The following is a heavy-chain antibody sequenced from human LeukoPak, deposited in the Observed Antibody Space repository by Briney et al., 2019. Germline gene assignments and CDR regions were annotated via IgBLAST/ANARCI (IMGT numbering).Heavy chain of an antibody. CDR2: IDPNSGDT. D-gene: IGHD1-14*01. V-gene: IGHV1-2*02. CDR1: GYTFTDFY. J-gene: IGHJ6*02. CDR3: ARSGFYYGLDV. Sequence: ASVKVSCKTSGYTFTDFYIHWVRQAPGQGLEWMGWIDPNSGDTNYAQKFQGRVTMTRDTSITTLYMELSSLRPDDTAVYYCARSGFYYGLDVWGQGTTVTVSS.